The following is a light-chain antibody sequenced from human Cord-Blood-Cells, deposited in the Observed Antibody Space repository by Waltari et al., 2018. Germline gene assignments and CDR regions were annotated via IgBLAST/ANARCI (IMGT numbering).Light chain of an antibody. J-gene: IGKJ4*01. V-gene: IGKV1-39*01. CDR3: QQSYSTPT. CDR2: AAS. Sequence: DIQMTKSPSSLSASVGDRVTITCRASQSISSYLNGYQQKPGKAPKLLIYAASSLQSGVPSRFSGSGSVTDFTLTISSLQPEDFATYYCQQSYSTPTFGGGTKVEIK. CDR1: QSISSY.